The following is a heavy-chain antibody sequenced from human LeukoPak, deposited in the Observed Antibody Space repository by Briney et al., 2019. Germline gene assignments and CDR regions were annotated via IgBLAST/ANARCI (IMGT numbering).Heavy chain of an antibody. CDR2: INPNSGGT. Sequence: ASVKVSCKASGYTFTGYYMHWVRRAPGQGLEWMGWINPNSGGTNYAQKFQGRVTMTRDTSISTAYMELSRLRSDDTAVYYCARDRAQFDSSGYEIDYWGQGTLVTVSS. CDR3: ARDRAQFDSSGYEIDY. D-gene: IGHD3-22*01. CDR1: GYTFTGYY. J-gene: IGHJ4*02. V-gene: IGHV1-2*02.